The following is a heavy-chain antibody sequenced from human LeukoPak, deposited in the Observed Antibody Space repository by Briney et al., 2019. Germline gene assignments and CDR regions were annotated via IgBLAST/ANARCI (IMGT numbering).Heavy chain of an antibody. D-gene: IGHD3-10*01. CDR3: ARQKGVSAYFDY. V-gene: IGHV4-39*01. CDR1: GGSISSSSYY. CDR2: IYYSGST. J-gene: IGHJ4*02. Sequence: PSETLSLTCTVSGGSISSSSYYWGWIRQPPGKRLEWIGSIYYSGSTNYNPSLKSRVTISVDTSKNQFSLKLSSVTAADTAVYYCARQKGVSAYFDYWGQGTLVTVSS.